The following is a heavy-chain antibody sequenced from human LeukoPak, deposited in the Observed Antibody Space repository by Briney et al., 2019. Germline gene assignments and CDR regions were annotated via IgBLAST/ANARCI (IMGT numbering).Heavy chain of an antibody. CDR2: ISGSGGST. CDR1: GFTFSSYA. J-gene: IGHJ4*02. V-gene: IGHV3-23*01. CDR3: AKGYSGSSKPSFDY. Sequence: GGSLRPSCAASGFTFSSYAMSWVRQAPGKGLEWVSGISGSGGSTYYADSVKGRFTISRDNSKNTLYLQMNSLRAEDTAVYYCAKGYSGSSKPSFDYWGQGTLVTVSS. D-gene: IGHD1-26*01.